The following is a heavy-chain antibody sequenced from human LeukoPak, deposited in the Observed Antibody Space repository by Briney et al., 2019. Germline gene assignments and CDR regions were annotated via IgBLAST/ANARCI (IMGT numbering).Heavy chain of an antibody. CDR3: ASGYSYGKVDY. D-gene: IGHD5-18*01. Sequence: RGSLRLSCAASGFTFSSYEMNGVRDAPGKGLEWGSYISSSGSTIYYADSVKGRFTITRDNAKNSLYLQMNSLRAEDTAVYYCASGYSYGKVDYWGQGTLVTVSS. J-gene: IGHJ4*02. CDR2: ISSSGSTI. V-gene: IGHV3-48*03. CDR1: GFTFSSYE.